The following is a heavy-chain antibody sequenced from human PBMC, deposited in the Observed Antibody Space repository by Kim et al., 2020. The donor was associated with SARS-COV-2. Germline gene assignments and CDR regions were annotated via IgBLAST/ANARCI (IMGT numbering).Heavy chain of an antibody. J-gene: IGHJ4*02. D-gene: IGHD6-13*01. CDR3: ARKQKAGKNPFDY. CDR1: GGSISSSSYY. Sequence: SETLSLTCTVSGGSISSSSYYWGWIRQPPGKGLEWIGSIYYSGTTYYNPSLKSRVTISVDTSKNQFSLKLNSVTAGDTAVYYCARKQKAGKNPFDYWGQGTLVTVAS. CDR2: IYYSGTT. V-gene: IGHV4-39*07.